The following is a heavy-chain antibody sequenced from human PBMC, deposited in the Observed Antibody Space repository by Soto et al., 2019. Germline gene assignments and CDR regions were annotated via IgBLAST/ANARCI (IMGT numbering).Heavy chain of an antibody. D-gene: IGHD6-25*01. CDR2: ISGSGGST. CDR3: AKDTRGSPTYMDV. Sequence: GESLKISCAASGFTFSSYAMSWVRQAPGKGLEWVSAISGSGGSTYYADSVKGRFTISRDNSKNTLYLQMNSLRAEDTAVYYCAKDTRGSPTYMDVWGKGTTVTVSS. V-gene: IGHV3-23*01. J-gene: IGHJ6*03. CDR1: GFTFSSYA.